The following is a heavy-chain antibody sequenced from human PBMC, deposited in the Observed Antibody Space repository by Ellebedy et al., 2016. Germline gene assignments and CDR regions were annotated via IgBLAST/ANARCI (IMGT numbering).Heavy chain of an antibody. J-gene: IGHJ2*01. V-gene: IGHV4-30-4*01. CDR2: IYYSGST. CDR3: AGHIVVVPAAIGSGDWYFDL. CDR1: GGSISSGDYY. Sequence: SETLSLXXTVSGGSISSGDYYWSWIRQPPGNGLEWIGYIYYSGSTYYNPSLKSRVTISVDTSKNQFSLKLSSVTAADTAVYYCAGHIVVVPAAIGSGDWYFDLWGRGTLVTVSS. D-gene: IGHD2-2*02.